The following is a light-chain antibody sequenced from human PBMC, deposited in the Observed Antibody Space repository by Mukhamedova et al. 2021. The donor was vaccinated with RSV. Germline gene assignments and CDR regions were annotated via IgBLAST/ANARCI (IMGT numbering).Light chain of an antibody. Sequence: QSVSSSYLAWYQQKPGQAPRLLIYGASSRATGIPDRFSGSGSGTDFTLTISRLEPEDFAVYYCQQYGSSPRSFGPGTKVDIK. V-gene: IGKV3-20*01. J-gene: IGKJ3*01. CDR3: QQYGSSPRS. CDR1: QSVSSSY. CDR2: GAS.